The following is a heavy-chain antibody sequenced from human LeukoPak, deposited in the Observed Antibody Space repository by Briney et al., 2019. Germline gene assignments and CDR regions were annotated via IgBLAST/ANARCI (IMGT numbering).Heavy chain of an antibody. CDR3: ARIRGSYYLSYYYYYYMDV. CDR1: GGSISSSSYY. D-gene: IGHD1-26*01. V-gene: IGHV4-39*07. CDR2: IYYSGST. Sequence: SQTLSLTCTVSGGSISSSSYYWGWIRQPPGKGLEWIGSIYYSGSTYYNPSLKSRVTISVYTAKNQFSLKLSSVTAADTAVYYCARIRGSYYLSYYYYYYMDVWGKGTTVTVSS. J-gene: IGHJ6*03.